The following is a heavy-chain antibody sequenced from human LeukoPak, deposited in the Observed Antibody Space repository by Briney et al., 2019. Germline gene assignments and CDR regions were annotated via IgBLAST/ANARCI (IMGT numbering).Heavy chain of an antibody. CDR2: IYYSGST. D-gene: IGHD2-15*01. J-gene: IGHJ6*02. CDR3: ARCAVAATPYYYYGMDV. Sequence: SETLSLTCTVSGGSISSGGYYWSWIRQHPGKGLEWIGYIYYSGSTYYNPSLKSRVTISVDTSKNQFSLKLSSVTAADTAVYCCARCAVAATPYYYYGMDVWGQGTTVTVSS. V-gene: IGHV4-31*03. CDR1: GGSISSGGYY.